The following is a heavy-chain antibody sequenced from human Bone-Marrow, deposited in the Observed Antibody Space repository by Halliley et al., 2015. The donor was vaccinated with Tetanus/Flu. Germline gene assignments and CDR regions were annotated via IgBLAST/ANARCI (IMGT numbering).Heavy chain of an antibody. Sequence: TLSLTCTVSGDSISSYYWSWIRQSPGKGLEWIGDIYYSGSTNYNPSLKSRVTISVDTSKNQFSLKLSSVTAADTAVYYCARDYYNPSGFYGYWYFDLWGRGTLVTVSS. CDR1: GDSISSYY. V-gene: IGHV4-59*01. CDR3: ARDYYNPSGFYGYWYFDL. D-gene: IGHD3-22*01. CDR2: IYYSGST. J-gene: IGHJ2*01.